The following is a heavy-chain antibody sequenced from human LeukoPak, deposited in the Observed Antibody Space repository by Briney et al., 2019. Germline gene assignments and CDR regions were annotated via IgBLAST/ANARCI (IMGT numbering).Heavy chain of an antibody. D-gene: IGHD3-22*01. J-gene: IGHJ4*02. CDR2: IKEDGSEK. V-gene: IGHV3-7*01. CDR1: GFTFSSYW. Sequence: QTGGSLRLSCAASGFTFSSYWMSWVRQAPGKGLEWVANIKEDGSEKYYVDSVKGRFTISRDNSKNTLYLQMNSLRAEDTAVYYCARGDYDYYDSTGGYDYWGQGTLLTVSS. CDR3: ARGDYDYYDSTGGYDY.